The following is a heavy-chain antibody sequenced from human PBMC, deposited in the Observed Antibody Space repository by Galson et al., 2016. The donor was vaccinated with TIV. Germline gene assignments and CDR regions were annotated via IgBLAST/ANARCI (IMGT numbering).Heavy chain of an antibody. CDR2: IYPVDSDT. CDR3: ARGVSAGSGWLDP. D-gene: IGHD2-8*01. V-gene: IGHV5-51*03. Sequence: QSGAEVKEPGESLKISCKGSGYRFSNYWIAWVRQMPGKGLEWMGVIYPVDSDTRYSPSFQGQVTISADKSISTAFLQWSSLRASDSAIYYCARGVSAGSGWLDPWGQGTLVTVSS. J-gene: IGHJ5*02. CDR1: GYRFSNYW.